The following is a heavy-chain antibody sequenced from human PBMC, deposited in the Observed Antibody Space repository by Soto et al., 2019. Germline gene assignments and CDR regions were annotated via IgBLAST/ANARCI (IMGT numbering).Heavy chain of an antibody. CDR1: GYSFTSYG. Sequence: QVQLVQSGAEVKKPGASVKVSCKASGYSFTSYGISWVRQAPGQGLEWMGWICANNGNTNYAQGRVTMTTDTSTSTAYMDLRSLTSDDTAVYYSPRDRRSYALDYWGQGTLVTVSS. J-gene: IGHJ4*02. V-gene: IGHV1-18*01. CDR3: PRDRRSYALDY. CDR2: ICANNGNT. D-gene: IGHD1-26*01.